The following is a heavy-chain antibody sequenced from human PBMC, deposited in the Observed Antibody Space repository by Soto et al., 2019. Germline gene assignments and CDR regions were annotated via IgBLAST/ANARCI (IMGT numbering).Heavy chain of an antibody. J-gene: IGHJ4*02. CDR1: GDSVTSGSYY. CDR2: ISYTGRT. D-gene: IGHD3-3*01. V-gene: IGHV4-61*01. Sequence: PSETLSLTCIVSGDSVTSGSYYWTWLRQPPGKGLEWIGYISYTGRTNYNPSLQSRVTISVDTSKNQFSLKLSSVTAADTAVYYCARATYDFWSGRFDYWGQGTLVTVSS. CDR3: ARATYDFWSGRFDY.